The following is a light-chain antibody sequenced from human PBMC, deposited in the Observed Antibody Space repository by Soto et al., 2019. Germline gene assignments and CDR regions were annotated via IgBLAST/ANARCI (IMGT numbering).Light chain of an antibody. Sequence: EIVLSQSPLSLPVTPGEPSSISWRSSEILLFSHGNHYLDWCLQKPGRPPHLLMCLGSSRASGVPDRFSGSGSGTDFTLTISRVEAEDVGVYYCMQALQSPLTSGGGTKVDIK. CDR3: MQALQSPLT. CDR1: EILLFSHGNHY. J-gene: IGKJ4*01. CDR2: LGS. V-gene: IGKV2-28*01.